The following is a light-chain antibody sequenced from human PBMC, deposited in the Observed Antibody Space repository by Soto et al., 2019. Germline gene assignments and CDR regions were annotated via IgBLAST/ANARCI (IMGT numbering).Light chain of an antibody. CDR1: QSVLYNSNSKNY. Sequence: DIVMTQSPDSLAVSLGERATINCKSSQSVLYNSNSKNYLAWFQQKPGQPPKLLIYWASIRESGVPARFSGSGSGTDFTLTISSLQAEDVAVYYCQQYYTTPWTFGQGTKVEIK. CDR3: QQYYTTPWT. V-gene: IGKV4-1*01. CDR2: WAS. J-gene: IGKJ1*01.